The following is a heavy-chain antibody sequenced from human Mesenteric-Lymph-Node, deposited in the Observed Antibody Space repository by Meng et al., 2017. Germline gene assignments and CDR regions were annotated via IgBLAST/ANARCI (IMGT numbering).Heavy chain of an antibody. V-gene: IGHV4-4*02. D-gene: IGHD2-2*01. CDR2: NYHSGST. CDR3: ARGGGCSSSSGDLDY. J-gene: IGHJ4*02. CDR1: GGSVSSINW. Sequence: QGQLQESGPGLVKPSETLSLTCAVSGGSVSSINWWSWGRQPPGKGLEWIWDNYHSGSTNYNPSLKSRVTISVDKSKNQFSRKLRSLTAADTAMYYCARGGGCSSSSGDLDYWGQGALVTVSS.